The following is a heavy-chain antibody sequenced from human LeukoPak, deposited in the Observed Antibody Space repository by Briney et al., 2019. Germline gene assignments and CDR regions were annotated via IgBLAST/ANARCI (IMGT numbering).Heavy chain of an antibody. D-gene: IGHD3-22*01. CDR3: AKDRMDYYDSSGYYRDY. CDR1: GFTFGSYA. J-gene: IGHJ4*02. V-gene: IGHV3-23*01. Sequence: GGSLRLSCAASGFTFGSYAMSWVRQAPGKGLEWVSAISGSGGSTYYADSVKGRFTISRDNSKNTLYLQMNSLRAEDTAVYYCAKDRMDYYDSSGYYRDYWGQGTLVTVSS. CDR2: ISGSGGST.